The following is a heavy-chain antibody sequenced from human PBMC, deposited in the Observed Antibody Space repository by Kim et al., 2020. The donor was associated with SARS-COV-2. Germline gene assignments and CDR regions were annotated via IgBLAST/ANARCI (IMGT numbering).Heavy chain of an antibody. Sequence: SETLSLTCTVSGDSVSSGSYYWSWIRQPPGKGLEWIGYIYYSGSTNYNPSLKSRVTISVDTSKNQFSLKLSSVTAADTAVYYCASDEVSGPGAFDIWGQGTMVTVSS. V-gene: IGHV4-61*01. CDR1: GDSVSSGSYY. D-gene: IGHD1-1*01. J-gene: IGHJ3*02. CDR3: ASDEVSGPGAFDI. CDR2: IYYSGST.